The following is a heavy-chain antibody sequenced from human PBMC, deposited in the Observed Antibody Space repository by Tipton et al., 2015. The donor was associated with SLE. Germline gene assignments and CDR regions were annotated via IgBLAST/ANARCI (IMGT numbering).Heavy chain of an antibody. V-gene: IGHV4-61*05. D-gene: IGHD5-12*01. CDR3: ARGHERHYDSPNFDI. Sequence: GLVKPSETLSLTCTVSAYSITNGYYWGWIRQPPGKGLEWIGYIYYSGSTNYNPSLKSRVTISVDTSKNQFSLKLSSVTAADTAVYYCARGHERHYDSPNFDIWGQGTMVTVSS. CDR2: IYYSGST. CDR1: AYSITNGYY. J-gene: IGHJ3*02.